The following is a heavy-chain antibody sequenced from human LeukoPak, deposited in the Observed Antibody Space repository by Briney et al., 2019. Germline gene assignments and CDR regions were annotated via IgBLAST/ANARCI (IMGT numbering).Heavy chain of an antibody. CDR2: IYYSGST. CDR1: GGSISSSSYY. CDR3: ASAGSSRDAFDI. J-gene: IGHJ3*02. Sequence: SETLSLTCTVSGGSISSSSYYWGWIRQPPGKGLEWIGSIYYSGSTYYNPSLKSRVAISVDTSKTQFSLKLSPVTAADTAVYYCASAGSSRDAFDIWGQGTMVTVSS. V-gene: IGHV4-39*07. D-gene: IGHD6-13*01.